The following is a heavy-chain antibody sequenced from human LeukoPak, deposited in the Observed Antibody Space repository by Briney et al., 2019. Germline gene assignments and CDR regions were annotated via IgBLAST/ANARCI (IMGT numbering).Heavy chain of an antibody. CDR1: GYTFTSYG. V-gene: IGHV1-18*01. CDR2: ISAYNGNT. Sequence: VASVKVSCTASGYTFTSYGISWVRQAPGQGLEWMGWISAYNGNTNYAQKLQGRVTMTTDTSTSTAYMELRSLRSDDTAVYYCARVRTARGAFDIWGQGTMVTVSS. D-gene: IGHD6-6*01. CDR3: ARVRTARGAFDI. J-gene: IGHJ3*02.